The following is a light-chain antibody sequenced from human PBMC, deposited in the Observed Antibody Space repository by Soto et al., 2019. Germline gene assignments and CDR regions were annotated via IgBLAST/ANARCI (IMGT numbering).Light chain of an antibody. CDR1: QGIRND. V-gene: IGKV1-6*01. J-gene: IGKJ1*01. Sequence: AIQMTQSPSSLSASVGDRVTISCRASQGIRNDLAWYQQKPGRAPKLLIFAASNLQSGVPSRFSGSGSGTDFTLTISSLQPDDFATYYCQQYNSKRTFGQGTKVDIK. CDR2: AAS. CDR3: QQYNSKRT.